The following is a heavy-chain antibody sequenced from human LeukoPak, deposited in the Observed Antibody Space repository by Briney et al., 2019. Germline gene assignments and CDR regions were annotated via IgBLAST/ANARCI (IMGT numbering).Heavy chain of an antibody. CDR2: ISAYNGNT. J-gene: IGHJ4*02. CDR1: GYTFTSYG. Sequence: ASVKVSCKASGYTFTSYGISWVRQAPGQGREWMGCISAYNGNTNYAQKLQGRVTMTTDTSTSTAYMELSRLRSDDTAVYYCARAATWGIAVAQYFDYWGQGTLVTVSS. V-gene: IGHV1-18*01. D-gene: IGHD6-19*01. CDR3: ARAATWGIAVAQYFDY.